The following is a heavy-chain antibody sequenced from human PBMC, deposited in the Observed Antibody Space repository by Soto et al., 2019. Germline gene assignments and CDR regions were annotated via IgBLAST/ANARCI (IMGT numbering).Heavy chain of an antibody. CDR2: ISGSGGST. CDR1: GFTFSSYA. D-gene: IGHD6-6*01. V-gene: IGHV3-23*01. Sequence: EVQLLESGGGLVQPGGSLRLSCAASGFTFSSYAMSWVRQAPGKGLEWVSAISGSGGSTYYADSVKGRFTISRDNSKNTLYLQMNSLRAEDTALYYCAKDPGAGYSSSSHWGQGTLVTVSS. J-gene: IGHJ4*02. CDR3: AKDPGAGYSSSSH.